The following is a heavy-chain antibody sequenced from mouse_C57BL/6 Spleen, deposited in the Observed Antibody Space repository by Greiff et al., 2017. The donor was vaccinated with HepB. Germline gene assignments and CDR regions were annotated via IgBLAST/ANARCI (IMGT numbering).Heavy chain of an antibody. V-gene: IGHV1-80*01. CDR1: GYAFSSYW. D-gene: IGHD1-1*01. J-gene: IGHJ1*03. CDR2: IYPGDGDT. CDR3: ARGVTTGYFDV. Sequence: QVQLKQSGAELVKPGASVKISCKASGYAFSSYWMNWVKQRPGKGLEWIGQIYPGDGDTNYNGKFKGKATLTADKSSSTAYMQLSSLTSEDSAVYFCARGVTTGYFDVWGTGTTVTVSS.